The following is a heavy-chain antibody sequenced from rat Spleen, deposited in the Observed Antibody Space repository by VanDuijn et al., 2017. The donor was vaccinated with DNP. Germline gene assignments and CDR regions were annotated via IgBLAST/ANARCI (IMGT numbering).Heavy chain of an antibody. V-gene: IGHV5-25*01. Sequence: EVKLVESGGGLVQPGRSLKLSCAASGFTFSTYVMAWVRQAPAKGLEWVASISSGGGDTYYRDSVKGRFSLSRDNAKSTLYLQVNSLRSEDTATYYCTSNPHIRTAAPFDYWGQGVMVTVSS. CDR1: GFTFSTYV. D-gene: IGHD3-8*01. CDR3: TSNPHIRTAAPFDY. CDR2: ISSGGGDT. J-gene: IGHJ2*01.